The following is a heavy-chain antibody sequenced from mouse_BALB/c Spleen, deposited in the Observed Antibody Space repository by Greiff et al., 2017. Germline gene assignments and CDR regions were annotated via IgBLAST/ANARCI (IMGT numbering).Heavy chain of an antibody. CDR1: GDSITSGY. J-gene: IGHJ3*01. CDR2: ISYSGST. D-gene: IGHD1-1*01. CDR3: SRYGSSYTWFAY. V-gene: IGHV3-8*02. Sequence: EVQLQQSGPSLVKPSQTLSLTCSVTGDSITSGYWNWIRKFPGNKLEYMGYISYSGSTYYNPSLKSRISITRDTSKNQYYLQLNSVTTEDTATDYCSRYGSSYTWFAYWGQGTLVTVSA.